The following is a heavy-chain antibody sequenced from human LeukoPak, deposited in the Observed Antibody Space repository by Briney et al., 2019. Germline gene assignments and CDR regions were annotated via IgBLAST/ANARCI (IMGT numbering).Heavy chain of an antibody. CDR1: GYTFASYA. J-gene: IGHJ4*02. CDR3: ARDNEELWETFDY. D-gene: IGHD5-18*01. V-gene: IGHV1-3*01. CDR2: INAGNGNT. Sequence: ASVKVSCKASGYTFASYAMNWVRQAPGQGLEWMGWINAGNGNTKYSQKFQGRVTITRDTSASTAYMELSSLRSEDTAVYYCARDNEELWETFDYWGQGTLVTVSS.